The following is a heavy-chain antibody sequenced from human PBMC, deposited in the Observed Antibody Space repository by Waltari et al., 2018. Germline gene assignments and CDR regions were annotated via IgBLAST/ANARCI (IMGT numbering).Heavy chain of an antibody. J-gene: IGHJ4*02. V-gene: IGHV4-4*07. CDR2: IHTSGST. Sequence: QVQLQESGPGLVKPSETLSLTCTVSGGSISSYYWSWIRQPAGKGLEWIGRIHTSGSTNYNPSLKGRVTMSVDTSKNRFSLKLSSVTAADTAVYYCAQSSSWGGAVDYWGQGTLVTVSS. D-gene: IGHD6-13*01. CDR3: AQSSSWGGAVDY. CDR1: GGSISSYY.